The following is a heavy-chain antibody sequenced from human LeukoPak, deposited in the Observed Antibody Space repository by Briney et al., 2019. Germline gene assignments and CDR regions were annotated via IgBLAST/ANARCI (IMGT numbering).Heavy chain of an antibody. J-gene: IGHJ4*02. Sequence: SETLSLTCTVSGGSISSYYWSWIRQPPGKGLEWIGYIYYSGSTNFNPSLKSRVTISVDTSKNQFFLKLSSVTAADTAVYYCAREERYSITWYPFDYWGQGTLVTVSS. V-gene: IGHV4-59*01. CDR3: AREERYSITWYPFDY. CDR1: GGSISSYY. D-gene: IGHD6-13*01. CDR2: IYYSGST.